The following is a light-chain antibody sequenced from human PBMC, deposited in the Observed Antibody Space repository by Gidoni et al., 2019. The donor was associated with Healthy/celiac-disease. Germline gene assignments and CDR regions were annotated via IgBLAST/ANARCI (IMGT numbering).Light chain of an antibody. CDR1: SSNIGSNY. CDR2: SNN. V-gene: IGLV1-47*02. CDR3: AAWDDSLSGLYV. J-gene: IGLJ1*01. Sequence: QSVLTQPPSASGTPGQRVTISCSGSSSNIGSNYVYWYQQLPGTAPNLPIYSNNQRPSGVPDRFSGSKSGTSASLAISGLRSEDEADYYCAAWDDSLSGLYVFGTGTKVTVL.